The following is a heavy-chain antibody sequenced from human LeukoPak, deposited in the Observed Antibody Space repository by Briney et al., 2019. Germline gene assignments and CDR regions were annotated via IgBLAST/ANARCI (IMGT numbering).Heavy chain of an antibody. Sequence: PSETLSLTCTVSGGSISSYYWSWIRQPAGKGLEWIGRMHTTWRINYNPSLKSRVTISVDTSKNQFSLKLSSVTAADTAVCYCARVIPTYYYDSSGPNAFDIWGQGTMVTVSS. CDR2: MHTTWRI. CDR1: GGSISSYY. V-gene: IGHV4-4*07. CDR3: ARVIPTYYYDSSGPNAFDI. D-gene: IGHD3-22*01. J-gene: IGHJ3*02.